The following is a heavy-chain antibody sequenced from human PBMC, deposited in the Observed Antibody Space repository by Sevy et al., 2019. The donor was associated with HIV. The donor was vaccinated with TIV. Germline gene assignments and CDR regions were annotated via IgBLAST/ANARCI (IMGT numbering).Heavy chain of an antibody. CDR3: AAKDMTTFGGHLRVFDI. D-gene: IGHD3-16*01. CDR1: GFTFSSSA. Sequence: ASVKVSCKTSGFTFSSSAVQWVRQVRGQRLEWIGWIVVGSDVTNYAQNFQERVTISRDVSTKTVYMDLTSLRSEDTAVYYCAAKDMTTFGGHLRVFDIWGQGTMVTVSS. J-gene: IGHJ3*02. V-gene: IGHV1-58*01. CDR2: IVVGSDVT.